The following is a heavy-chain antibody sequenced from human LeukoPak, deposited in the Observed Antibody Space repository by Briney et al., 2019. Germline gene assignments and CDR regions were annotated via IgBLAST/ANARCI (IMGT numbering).Heavy chain of an antibody. CDR3: ARDGYNSGYLKALDY. D-gene: IGHD5-18*01. Sequence: GGSLRLSCAASGFTFSNYGMQWVRQAPGKGLEWLAVIWYDGSQKYYADSVKGRFTISREDSKNTLYLQMNSLRADDTAVYYCARDGYNSGYLKALDYWGQGTLLTVSS. CDR2: IWYDGSQK. CDR1: GFTFSNYG. J-gene: IGHJ4*02. V-gene: IGHV3-33*01.